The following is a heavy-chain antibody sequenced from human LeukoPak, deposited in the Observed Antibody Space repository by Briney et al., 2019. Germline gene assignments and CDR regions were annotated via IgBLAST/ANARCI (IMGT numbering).Heavy chain of an antibody. Sequence: ASVKVSCKASGYTFTGYYMHWVRQAPGQELEWMGWINPNSGGTNYAQKFQGRVTMTRDTSISTAYMELSRLRSDDTAVYYCARDECPLWSISCHRGFDPWGQGLLVTVSS. CDR3: ARDECPLWSISCHRGFDP. V-gene: IGHV1-2*02. J-gene: IGHJ5*02. CDR1: GYTFTGYY. D-gene: IGHD2-2*02. CDR2: INPNSGGT.